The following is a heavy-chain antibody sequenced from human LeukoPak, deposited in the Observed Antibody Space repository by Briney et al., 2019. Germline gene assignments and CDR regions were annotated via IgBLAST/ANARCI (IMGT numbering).Heavy chain of an antibody. V-gene: IGHV3-23*01. CDR1: GFTFSSYA. J-gene: IGHJ4*02. CDR2: ISGSGGRT. CDR3: AKGGPGSDWYLFDY. D-gene: IGHD6-19*01. Sequence: GGSLRLSCAAPGFTFSSYAMSWVRQAPGKGLEWVSAISGSGGRTYYADSVKGRFTISRDNSKNRLYLQMDSLRAEDTAVYYCAKGGPGSDWYLFDYWGQGTLVTVSS.